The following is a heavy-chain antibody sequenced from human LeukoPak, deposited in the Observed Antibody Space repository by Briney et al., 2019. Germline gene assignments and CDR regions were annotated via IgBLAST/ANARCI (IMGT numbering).Heavy chain of an antibody. CDR1: GGSFSGYY. V-gene: IGHV4-34*01. CDR3: ARAPIVVVPAAGTGWFDP. Sequence: SETLSLTCAVYGGSFSGYYWSWIRQPPGKGLGWIGEINHSGSTNYNPSLKSRATISVDTSKNQFSLKLSSVTAADTAVYYCARAPIVVVPAAGTGWFDPWGQGTLVTVSS. D-gene: IGHD2-2*01. CDR2: INHSGST. J-gene: IGHJ5*02.